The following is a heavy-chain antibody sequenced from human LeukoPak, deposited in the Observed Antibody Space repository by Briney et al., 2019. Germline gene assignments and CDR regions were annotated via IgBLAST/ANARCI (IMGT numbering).Heavy chain of an antibody. D-gene: IGHD3-10*01. V-gene: IGHV3-7*03. CDR3: ARDSIWVRGVPMDV. CDR1: GFTFSSYW. J-gene: IGHJ6*02. Sequence: GGSLRLSCAASGFTFSSYWMSWVRQAPGKGLEWVANIKQDGSEKYYEDSVKGRFTISRDNAKNSLYLQMNSLRAEDTAVYYCARDSIWVRGVPMDVWGQGTTVTVSS. CDR2: IKQDGSEK.